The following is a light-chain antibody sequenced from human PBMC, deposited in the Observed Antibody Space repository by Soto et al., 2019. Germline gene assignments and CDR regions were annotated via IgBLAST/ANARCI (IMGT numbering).Light chain of an antibody. CDR2: DAS. CDR1: QSVFYSSNNKNY. J-gene: IGKJ5*01. V-gene: IGKV4-1*01. Sequence: DIVMTQSPDSLAVSLGERATINCKSSQSVFYSSNNKNYLAWYQQKPGKAPKLLIYDASDLETGVPSRFSGSGSGTGFTFTISSLQPEDFATYYCQQYESLPLTFGQGTRLEIK. CDR3: QQYESLPLT.